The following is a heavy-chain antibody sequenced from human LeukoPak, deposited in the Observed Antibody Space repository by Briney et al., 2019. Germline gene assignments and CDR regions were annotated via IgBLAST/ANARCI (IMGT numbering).Heavy chain of an antibody. D-gene: IGHD2-2*01. CDR1: GFTFSSYA. V-gene: IGHV3-48*04. J-gene: IGHJ6*02. CDR3: ARAPAAMPAYYYGMDV. Sequence: GGSLRLSCAASGFTFSSYAMSWVRQAPGKGLEWVSYISSSGNTIYYADSVKGRFTISRDNAKNSLYLQMNSLRAEDTAVYYCARAPAAMPAYYYGMDVWGQGTTVTVSS. CDR2: ISSSGNTI.